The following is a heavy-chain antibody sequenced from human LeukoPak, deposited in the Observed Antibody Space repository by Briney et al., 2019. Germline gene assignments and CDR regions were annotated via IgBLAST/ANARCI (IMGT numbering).Heavy chain of an antibody. CDR2: ISYDGSNK. CDR3: ARDRFDATVTTSLDY. V-gene: IGHV3-30-3*01. CDR1: GFTFSSYW. Sequence: GGSLRLSCVASGFTFSSYWMSWVRQAPGKGLEWVAVISYDGSNKYYADSVKGRFTISRDNSKNTLYLQMNSLRAEDTAVYYCARDRFDATVTTSLDYWGQGTLVTVSS. J-gene: IGHJ4*02. D-gene: IGHD4-17*01.